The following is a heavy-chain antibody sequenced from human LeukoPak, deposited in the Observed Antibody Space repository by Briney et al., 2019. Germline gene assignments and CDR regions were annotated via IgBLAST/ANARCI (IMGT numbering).Heavy chain of an antibody. D-gene: IGHD3-9*01. Sequence: PGGSLRLSCAASGFTFSSYSMNWVRQAPGKGLEWVSSISSSSSYIYYADSVKGRFTISRDNAKNSLYPQMNSLRAEDTAVYYCARDLGGDYDILTGYYTDDYYYYGMDVWGQGTTVTVSS. CDR1: GFTFSSYS. CDR3: ARDLGGDYDILTGYYTDDYYYYGMDV. J-gene: IGHJ6*02. CDR2: ISSSSSYI. V-gene: IGHV3-21*01.